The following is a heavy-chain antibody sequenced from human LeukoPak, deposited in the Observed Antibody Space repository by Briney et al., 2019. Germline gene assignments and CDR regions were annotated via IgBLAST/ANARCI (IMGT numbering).Heavy chain of an antibody. CDR3: ARGSGRYYFDH. CDR2: INHSGST. V-gene: IGHV4-34*01. J-gene: IGHJ4*02. Sequence: NSSETLSLTCAVYGGSFSGYYWSWIRQPPGKGLEWIGEINHSGSTNYNPSLKSRVTISVDTFKNQFSLKLSSVTAADTAVYYCARGSGRYYFDHWGQGTLVTVSS. D-gene: IGHD6-25*01. CDR1: GGSFSGYY.